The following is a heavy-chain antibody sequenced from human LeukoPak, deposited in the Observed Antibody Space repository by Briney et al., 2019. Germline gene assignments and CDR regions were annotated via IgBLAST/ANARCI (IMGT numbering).Heavy chain of an antibody. D-gene: IGHD6-13*01. Sequence: GASVKVSCKVSGYTLTELAMHWVRQAPGKGLEWMGGFDPEQGETIYAQKFQGRVTMTEDTSTDTAYMELSSLRSEDTAVYYCATGDYSSSWTGHGAFDIWGQGTMVTVSS. J-gene: IGHJ3*02. CDR3: ATGDYSSSWTGHGAFDI. V-gene: IGHV1-24*01. CDR2: FDPEQGET. CDR1: GYTLTELA.